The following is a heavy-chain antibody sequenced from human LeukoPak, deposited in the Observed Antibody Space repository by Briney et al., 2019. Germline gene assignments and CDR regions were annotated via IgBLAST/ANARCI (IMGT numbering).Heavy chain of an antibody. J-gene: IGHJ5*01. V-gene: IGHV3-33*01. CDR2: IWFDGSND. CDR3: ARSVGGTTGAIDS. CDR1: GFNLSNYA. D-gene: IGHD1/OR15-1a*01. Sequence: QLWGVLRLSCAVSGFNLSNYAMNWVRQAPGEGLAWVALIWFDGSNDYYVDSVRGRFTISRDNSKDTVFLQMNSLTVDDTAVYYCARSVGGTTGAIDSWGRGTLVTVS.